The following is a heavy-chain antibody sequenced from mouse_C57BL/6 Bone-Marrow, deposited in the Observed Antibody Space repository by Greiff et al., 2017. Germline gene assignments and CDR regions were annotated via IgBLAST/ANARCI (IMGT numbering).Heavy chain of an antibody. CDR3: ARVYYGSSYEMDY. J-gene: IGHJ4*01. CDR2: INYDGSST. Sequence: EVKLVESEGGLVQPGSSMKLSCTASGFTFSDYYMAWVRQVPEKGLEWVANINYDGSSTYYLDSLKSRFIISRDNAKNILYLQMSSLKSEDTATYYCARVYYGSSYEMDYWGQGTSVTVSS. D-gene: IGHD1-1*01. CDR1: GFTFSDYY. V-gene: IGHV5-16*01.